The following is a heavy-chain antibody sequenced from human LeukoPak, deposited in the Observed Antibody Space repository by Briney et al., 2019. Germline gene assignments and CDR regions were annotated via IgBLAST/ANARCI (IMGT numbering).Heavy chain of an antibody. CDR2: INPNSGGT. J-gene: IGHJ6*03. D-gene: IGHD6-13*01. Sequence: GASVKVSCKASGYTFTGYYMHWVRQAPGQGLEWMGWINPNSGGTNYAQKFQGWVTMTTDTSTSTAYMELRSLRSDDTAVYYCARGSWEQLVPGYYMDVWGKGTTVTVSS. CDR3: ARGSWEQLVPGYYMDV. CDR1: GYTFTGYY. V-gene: IGHV1-2*04.